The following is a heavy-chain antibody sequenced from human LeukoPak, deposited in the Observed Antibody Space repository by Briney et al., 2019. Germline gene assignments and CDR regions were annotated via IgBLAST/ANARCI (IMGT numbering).Heavy chain of an antibody. CDR1: GFTFSDYY. J-gene: IGHJ4*02. CDR3: ARERYYYDSSGLKFFAY. Sequence: GGSLRLSCAASGFTFSDYYMSRIRQAPGKGLEWVSYISNSGSTIYRADFVKGRFTISRDNAKKSLYLQMNSLRSDDTAVYYCARERYYYDSSGLKFFAYWGQGTLVTVSP. CDR2: ISNSGSTI. D-gene: IGHD3-22*01. V-gene: IGHV3-11*04.